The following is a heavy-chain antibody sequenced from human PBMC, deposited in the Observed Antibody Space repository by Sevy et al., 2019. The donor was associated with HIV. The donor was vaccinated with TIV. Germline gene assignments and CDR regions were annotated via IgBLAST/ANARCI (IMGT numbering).Heavy chain of an antibody. D-gene: IGHD4-17*01. J-gene: IGHJ4*02. CDR2: ISGSGGST. CDR3: AKSHYGGNSDLDY. CDR1: GFTFSSYA. Sequence: LSLTCAASGFTFSSYAMSWVRQAPGKGLEWVSAISGSGGSTYYADSVKGRFTISRDNSKNTLYLQMNSLRAEDTAVYYCAKSHYGGNSDLDYWGQGTLVTVSS. V-gene: IGHV3-23*01.